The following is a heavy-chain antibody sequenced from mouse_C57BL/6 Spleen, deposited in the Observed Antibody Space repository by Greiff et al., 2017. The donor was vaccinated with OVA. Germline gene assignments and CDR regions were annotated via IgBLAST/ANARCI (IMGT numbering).Heavy chain of an antibody. J-gene: IGHJ3*01. Sequence: DVKLVESGGGLVKPGGSLKLSCAASGFTFSDYGMHWVRQAPEKGLEWVAYISSGSSTIYYADTVKGRFTISRDNAKNTLFLQMTSLRSEDTAMYYCARPNYYGRWFACWGQGTLVTVSA. CDR1: GFTFSDYG. CDR3: ARPNYYGRWFAC. CDR2: ISSGSSTI. V-gene: IGHV5-17*01. D-gene: IGHD1-1*01.